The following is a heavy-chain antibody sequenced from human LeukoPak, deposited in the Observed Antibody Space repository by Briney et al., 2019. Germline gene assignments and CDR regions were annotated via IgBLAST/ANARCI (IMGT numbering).Heavy chain of an antibody. Sequence: ASVKASCKASGYTFTSYGISWVRQAPGQGLEWMGWISAYNGNTNYAQKLQGRVTMTTDTSTSTAYMELRSLRSDDTAVYYCARDTPLLFGESNWFDPWGQGTLVTVSS. CDR3: ARDTPLLFGESNWFDP. D-gene: IGHD3-10*01. CDR1: GYTFTSYG. V-gene: IGHV1-18*04. CDR2: ISAYNGNT. J-gene: IGHJ5*02.